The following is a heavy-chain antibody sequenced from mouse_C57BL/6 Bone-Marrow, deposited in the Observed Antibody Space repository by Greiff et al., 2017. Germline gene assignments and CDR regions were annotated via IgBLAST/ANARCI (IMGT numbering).Heavy chain of an antibody. CDR2: ISDGGSYT. D-gene: IGHD1-1*01. Sequence: VQLQQSGGGLVKPGGSLKLSCAASGFTFSSYAMSWVRQTPDKRLEWVATISDGGSYTYYPDNVKGRFTISSDNAKNNLYLHMSHLKSEDTAMYYCARDGDYGSSYAWFAYWGQGTLVTVSA. J-gene: IGHJ3*01. V-gene: IGHV5-4*01. CDR3: ARDGDYGSSYAWFAY. CDR1: GFTFSSYA.